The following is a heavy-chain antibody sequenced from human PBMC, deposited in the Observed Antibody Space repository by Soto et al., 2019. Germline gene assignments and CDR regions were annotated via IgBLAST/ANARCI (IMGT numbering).Heavy chain of an antibody. CDR2: IYYSGST. Sequence: SETLSLTCTVSGGSISSGGYYWSWIRQHPGKGLEWIGYIYYSGSTYYNPSLKSRVTISVDTSKNQFSLKLSSVTAADTAVYYCAREAGVVVAATPVYYYYYYMDVWGKGTTVTVSS. V-gene: IGHV4-31*03. D-gene: IGHD2-15*01. J-gene: IGHJ6*03. CDR3: AREAGVVVAATPVYYYYYYMDV. CDR1: GGSISSGGYY.